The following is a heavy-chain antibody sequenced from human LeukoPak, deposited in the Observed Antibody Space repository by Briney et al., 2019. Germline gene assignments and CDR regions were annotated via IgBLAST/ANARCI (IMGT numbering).Heavy chain of an antibody. D-gene: IGHD3-16*01. CDR1: GFSFSRAW. J-gene: IGHJ4*02. Sequence: GGSLRLSCAASGFSFSRAWMSWVRQAPGKGLEWVGRIKSKTDGGTTDYAAPVKGRFTISRDDSKNTLYLQMNSLKTEDTAVYYCTTAVEYVVPYGWGQGTLVTVSS. V-gene: IGHV3-15*01. CDR3: TTAVEYVVPYG. CDR2: IKSKTDGGTT.